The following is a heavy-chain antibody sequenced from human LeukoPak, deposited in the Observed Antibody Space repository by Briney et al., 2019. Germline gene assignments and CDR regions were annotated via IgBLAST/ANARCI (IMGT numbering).Heavy chain of an antibody. V-gene: IGHV3-23*03. CDR3: ARRGDGGRSFDY. CDR1: GFTFSSYA. D-gene: IGHD4-23*01. Sequence: GGSLRLSCAASGFTFSSYAMSWVRQAPGKGLEWVSLIYGGGNTYYADSVKGRFTISRDNSKNTLYLQMNSLRAEDTAVYYCARRGDGGRSFDYWGQGTLVTVSS. CDR2: IYGGGNT. J-gene: IGHJ4*02.